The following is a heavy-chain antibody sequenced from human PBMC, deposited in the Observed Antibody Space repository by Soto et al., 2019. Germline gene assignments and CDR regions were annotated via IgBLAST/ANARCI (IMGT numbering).Heavy chain of an antibody. CDR2: IDPSGSYT. CDR1: GYSFTSYW. V-gene: IGHV5-10-1*01. CDR3: ARRAVVPATVGYYYGMDV. Sequence: PGESLKISCKGSGYSFTSYWISWVRQMPGKGLEWMGRIDPSGSYTNYSPSFQGHVTISADKSISTAYLQWSSLKASDTAMYYCARRAVVPATVGYYYGMDVWGQGTTVTVSS. J-gene: IGHJ6*02. D-gene: IGHD2-2*01.